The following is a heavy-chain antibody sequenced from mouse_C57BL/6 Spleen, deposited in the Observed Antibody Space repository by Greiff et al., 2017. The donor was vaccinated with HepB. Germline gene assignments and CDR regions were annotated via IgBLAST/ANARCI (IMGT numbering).Heavy chain of an antibody. CDR1: GYTFTSYG. D-gene: IGHD2-4*01. CDR3: ARAEAYYDYDWYFDV. CDR2: IYPRSGNT. V-gene: IGHV1-81*01. J-gene: IGHJ1*03. Sequence: VQLQQSGAELARPGASVKLSCKASGYTFTSYGISWVKQRTGQGLEWIGEIYPRSGNTYYNEKFKGKATLTADKSSSTAYMELRSLTSEDSAVYFCARAEAYYDYDWYFDVWGTGNTVTVSS.